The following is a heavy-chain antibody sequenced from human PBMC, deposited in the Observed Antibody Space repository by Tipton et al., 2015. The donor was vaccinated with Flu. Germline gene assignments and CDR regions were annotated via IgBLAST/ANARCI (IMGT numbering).Heavy chain of an antibody. Sequence: QLVQSGAEMKKPGASVKVSCKASGYTFTGYYMHWVRQAPGRGLEWMGRINANSGGTNYAQKFQGRVTMTRDTSISTAYMELSSLRSDGTAVYYCVRDIFSLEDYWGQGTLVTVSS. J-gene: IGHJ4*02. CDR2: INANSGGT. D-gene: IGHD3/OR15-3a*01. V-gene: IGHV1-2*06. CDR3: VRDIFSLEDY. CDR1: GYTFTGYY.